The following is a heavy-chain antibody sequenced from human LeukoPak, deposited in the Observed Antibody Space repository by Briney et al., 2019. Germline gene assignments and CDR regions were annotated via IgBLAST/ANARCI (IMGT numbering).Heavy chain of an antibody. Sequence: GGSLRLSCAASGFTFSDYYMSWVRQAPGKGLEWVSAISGSGGSTYYADSVKGRFTISRDNSKNTLYLQMNSLRAEDTAVYYCAKVLGYGGFDPWGQGTLVTVSS. D-gene: IGHD5-18*01. CDR1: GFTFSDYY. J-gene: IGHJ5*02. CDR3: AKVLGYGGFDP. V-gene: IGHV3-23*01. CDR2: ISGSGGST.